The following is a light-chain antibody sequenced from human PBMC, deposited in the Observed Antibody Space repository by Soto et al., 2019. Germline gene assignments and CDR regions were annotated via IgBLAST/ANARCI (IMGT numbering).Light chain of an antibody. CDR2: KNN. V-gene: IGLV1-47*01. J-gene: IGLJ1*01. CDR1: SSNIGNNY. Sequence: QSVLTQPPSASGTPGQRVTISCSGSSSNIGNNYLYWYQQLPGMTPKLLAYKNNQRPSGVPERFSGSKSGTSASLAISGLRSEDEADYYCATWDDSLSGYVFATGTKVTVL. CDR3: ATWDDSLSGYV.